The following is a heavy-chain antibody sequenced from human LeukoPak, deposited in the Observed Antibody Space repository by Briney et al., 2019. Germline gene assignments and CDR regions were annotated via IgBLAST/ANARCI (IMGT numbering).Heavy chain of an antibody. CDR2: ITSSSSTI. V-gene: IGHV3-48*01. Sequence: PGGSLRLSCAASGFTFSSYDMNWVRQAPGKGLEWVSYITSSSSTIYHADSVKGRFTVSRDNAKNSLYLQMNSLRVEDTAVYYCASPAYCGGDCYGWGQGTLVTVSS. CDR3: ASPAYCGGDCYG. D-gene: IGHD2-21*01. J-gene: IGHJ4*02. CDR1: GFTFSSYD.